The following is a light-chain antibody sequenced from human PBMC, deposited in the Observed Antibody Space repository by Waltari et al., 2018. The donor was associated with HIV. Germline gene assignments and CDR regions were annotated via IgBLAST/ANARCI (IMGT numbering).Light chain of an antibody. V-gene: IGKV4-1*01. CDR3: QQYYSTPCS. CDR1: QSVLYSSNNKNY. Sequence: DIVMTQSPDSLAVSLGERATINCKSSQSVLYSSNNKNYLAWYQQKPGQPPKLLIYWASTRESGVPDRLSGSGSGTDFTLTISSLQAVDVAVYYCQQYYSTPCSFGQGTKLEIK. CDR2: WAS. J-gene: IGKJ2*04.